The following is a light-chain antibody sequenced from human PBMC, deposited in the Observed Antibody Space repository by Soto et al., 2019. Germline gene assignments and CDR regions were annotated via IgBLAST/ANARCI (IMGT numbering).Light chain of an antibody. CDR3: CSYAGSSTSYV. V-gene: IGLV2-23*02. CDR1: SSDVGSYNL. CDR2: EVS. Sequence: QSALTQPASVSGSPGQSITISCIGTSSDVGSYNLVSWYQQHPGKAPKVLIYEVSERPSGVSNRFSGSKSGNTASLTISGLQAEDEAEYYCCSYAGSSTSYVFGSGTKVTVL. J-gene: IGLJ1*01.